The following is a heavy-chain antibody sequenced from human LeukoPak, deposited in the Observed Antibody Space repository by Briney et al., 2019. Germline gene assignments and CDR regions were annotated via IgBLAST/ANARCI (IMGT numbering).Heavy chain of an antibody. CDR1: GFTFSSYG. CDR2: IWYDGSNK. Sequence: GGSLRLSCAASGFTFSSYGMHWVRQAPGKGLEWVAVIWYDGSNKYYADSVKGRFTISRDNSKNTLYLQMNGLRAEDTAVYYCARAGAPAAIYWYFDLWGRGTLVTVSS. D-gene: IGHD2-2*01. CDR3: ARAGAPAAIYWYFDL. V-gene: IGHV3-33*01. J-gene: IGHJ2*01.